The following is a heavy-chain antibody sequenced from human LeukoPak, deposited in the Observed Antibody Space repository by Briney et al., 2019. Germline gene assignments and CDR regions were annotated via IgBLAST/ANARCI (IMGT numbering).Heavy chain of an antibody. V-gene: IGHV4-34*01. CDR2: INHSGST. D-gene: IGHD3-10*01. J-gene: IGHJ4*02. CDR1: GGSFSGYY. CDR3: ARGQVFVVRLPYYFDY. Sequence: SETLSLTCAVYGGSFSGYYWSWIRQPPGKGLEWIGEINHSGSTNYNPSLKSRVTISVDTSKNQFSLKLSSVTAADTAVYYCARGQVFVVRLPYYFDYWGQGTLVTVSS.